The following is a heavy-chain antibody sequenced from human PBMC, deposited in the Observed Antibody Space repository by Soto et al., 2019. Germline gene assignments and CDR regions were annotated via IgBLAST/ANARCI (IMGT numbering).Heavy chain of an antibody. CDR3: ARRQYCSGGSCYPGGMDV. J-gene: IGHJ6*02. Sequence: QVQLVQSGAEVKKPGSSVKVSCKASGGTFSSYAISWVRQAPGQGLEWMGGIIPIFGTANYAQKFQGRVTITADESTSTAYMDLSSLRSEDTAVYYCARRQYCSGGSCYPGGMDVWGQGTTVTVSS. V-gene: IGHV1-69*01. CDR1: GGTFSSYA. D-gene: IGHD2-15*01. CDR2: IIPIFGTA.